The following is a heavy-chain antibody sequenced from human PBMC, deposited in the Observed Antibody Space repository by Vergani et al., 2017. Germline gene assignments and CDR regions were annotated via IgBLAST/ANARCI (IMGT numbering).Heavy chain of an antibody. V-gene: IGHV4-38-2*01. CDR1: GYSISSGYY. J-gene: IGHJ4*02. CDR3: ARLKTSSYSCYFDY. Sequence: QVQLQESGPGLVKPSETLSLTCAVSGYSISSGYYWGWIRQPPGKGLEWIGSIYHSGSTYYNPSLKSRVTISVDTSKNQFSLKLSSVTAADTAVYYCARLKTSSYSCYFDYWGQGTLVTVSS. CDR2: IYHSGST. D-gene: IGHD5-18*01.